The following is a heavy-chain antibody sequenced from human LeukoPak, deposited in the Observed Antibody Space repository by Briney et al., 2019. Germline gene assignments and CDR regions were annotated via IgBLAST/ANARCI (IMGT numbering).Heavy chain of an antibody. Sequence: GESLTISCKASGYKFTNYWIGWVRQMPGKGLEWMTLIYPGDSETRYSPSFQGQVTISADKSIGTTYLQWSSLKASDTAIYYCARALRTGQGDYVPVLWGQGTLVTVSS. CDR2: IYPGDSET. CDR3: ARALRTGQGDYVPVL. J-gene: IGHJ4*02. CDR1: GYKFTNYW. D-gene: IGHD3-16*01. V-gene: IGHV5-51*01.